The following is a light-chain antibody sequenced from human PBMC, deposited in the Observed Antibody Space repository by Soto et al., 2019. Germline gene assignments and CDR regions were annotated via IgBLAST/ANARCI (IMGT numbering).Light chain of an antibody. J-gene: IGKJ1*01. Sequence: DIQMTQSPSSLSASLADRVTLTCRASQAIRNDLAWYQQKPGRAPKRLIYGSSSLQSGVPSRFSGRGSGTEFTLTISSLQPEDFATYYCLQHNVFPRTFGQGTKVDIK. V-gene: IGKV1-17*01. CDR1: QAIRND. CDR3: LQHNVFPRT. CDR2: GSS.